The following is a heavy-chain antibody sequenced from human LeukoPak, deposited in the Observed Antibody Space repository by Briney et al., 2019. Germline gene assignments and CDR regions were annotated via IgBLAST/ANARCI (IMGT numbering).Heavy chain of an antibody. V-gene: IGHV4-31*03. CDR2: IYYSGST. CDR3: ARGIAAAGWAFDI. CDR1: GGSISSGGYY. Sequence: SETLSLTCTVSGGSISSGGYYWSWIRQHPGKGLEWIGYIYYSGSTYYNPSLKSRVTISVDTSKNQFSLKLSSVTAADTAVYYCARGIAAAGWAFDIWGQGTMVTVSS. J-gene: IGHJ3*02. D-gene: IGHD6-13*01.